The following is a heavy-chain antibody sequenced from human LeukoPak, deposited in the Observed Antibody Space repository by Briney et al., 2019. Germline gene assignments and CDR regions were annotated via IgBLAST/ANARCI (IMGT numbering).Heavy chain of an antibody. D-gene: IGHD6-13*01. CDR3: ARAIGAVGNY. CDR1: GFTFSTYG. CDR2: ILFDGSIT. J-gene: IGHJ4*02. V-gene: IGHV3-30*03. Sequence: GGSLRLSCAASGFTFSTYGMHWVRQAPGKGLEWVAVILFDGSITYYADSVKGRFTISRDNSKNTLFLQMNSLRPGDTAVYYCARAIGAVGNYWGQGILVTVSS.